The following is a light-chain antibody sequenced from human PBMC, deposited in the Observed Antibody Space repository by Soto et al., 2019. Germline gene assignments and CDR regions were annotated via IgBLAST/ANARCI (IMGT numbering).Light chain of an antibody. CDR3: NSYTSSRTFV. V-gene: IGLV2-14*01. CDR1: SSDVGGSNY. J-gene: IGLJ1*01. Sequence: QSALTQPASVSGSPGQSSTISCTGTSSDVGGSNYVSWYQQHPGKAPKLMMYEVSNRPSGVSNRFSGSRSGNTASLTISGLQSEDEAEYYCNSYTSSRTFVFGTGTKLTVL. CDR2: EVS.